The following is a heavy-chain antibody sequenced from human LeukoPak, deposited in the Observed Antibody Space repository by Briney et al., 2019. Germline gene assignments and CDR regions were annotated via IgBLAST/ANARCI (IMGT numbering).Heavy chain of an antibody. D-gene: IGHD6-13*01. CDR3: AHRNLGLAAAGFEF. Sequence: SGPTLVNPSQTLTLTCTFSGFSLSTSGVGVGWIRQPPGKALEWLGIIYWDDDERYSPSLKSRLTITKDTSKNQVVLTMTNMDPVDTATYYCAHRNLGLAAAGFEFWGQGTLVTVSS. CDR2: IYWDDDE. CDR1: GFSLSTSGVG. V-gene: IGHV2-5*02. J-gene: IGHJ4*02.